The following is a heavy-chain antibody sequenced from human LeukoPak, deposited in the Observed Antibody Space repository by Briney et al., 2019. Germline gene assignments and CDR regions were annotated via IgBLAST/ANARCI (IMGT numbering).Heavy chain of an antibody. CDR3: ARALSGWEDYFDS. CDR1: GGSISSYY. J-gene: IGHJ4*02. V-gene: IGHV4-59*01. CDR2: IYYSGST. D-gene: IGHD6-19*01. Sequence: SETLSLTCTVSGGSISSYYWSWIRQPPGKGLEWIGYIYYSGSTNYNPSLKSRVTISVDTSKNQFSLKLSSVTAADTAVYYCARALSGWEDYFDSWGQGTLVTVSS.